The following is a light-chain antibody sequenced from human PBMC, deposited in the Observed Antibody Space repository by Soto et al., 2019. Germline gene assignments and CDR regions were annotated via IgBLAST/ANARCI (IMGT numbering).Light chain of an antibody. V-gene: IGKV1-5*01. CDR2: DAS. CDR3: QQFHSFFRT. J-gene: IGKJ1*01. CDR1: QNINSW. Sequence: DIQMTQSPSTLSASVGDRVTITCRASQNINSWLAWYQQKPGKAPNLLIYDASTLESGVPSRFSGSGSGTEFTLTISSLQPEDFATYYCQQFHSFFRTFGQGTKVDIK.